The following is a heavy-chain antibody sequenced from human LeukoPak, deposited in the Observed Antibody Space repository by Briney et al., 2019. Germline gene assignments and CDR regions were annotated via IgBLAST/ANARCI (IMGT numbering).Heavy chain of an antibody. J-gene: IGHJ4*02. CDR3: ARDKIVGATQFDY. V-gene: IGHV3-7*01. Sequence: PGGSLRLSCAASGFTFSSYWMSWVRQAPGKGLEWVANIKQDGSEKYYVDSVKGRLTISRDNAKNSLYLQMNSLRAEDTAVYYCARDKIVGATQFDYWGQGTLVTVSS. CDR1: GFTFSSYW. D-gene: IGHD1-26*01. CDR2: IKQDGSEK.